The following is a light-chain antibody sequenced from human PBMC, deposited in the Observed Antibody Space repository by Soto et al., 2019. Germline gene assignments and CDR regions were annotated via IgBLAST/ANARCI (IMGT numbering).Light chain of an antibody. CDR2: GAS. J-gene: IGKJ1*01. V-gene: IGKV3-15*01. CDR1: QSVSSN. Sequence: EIVMTQSPATLSVSPGERATLSCRASQSVSSNLAWYQQKPGQAPRLLIYGASTRATGIPARFSGSGSGTEFTLTISSLQSEDFAVHYWQHYHIWPTWTFRPGTKVNI. CDR3: QHYHIWPTWT.